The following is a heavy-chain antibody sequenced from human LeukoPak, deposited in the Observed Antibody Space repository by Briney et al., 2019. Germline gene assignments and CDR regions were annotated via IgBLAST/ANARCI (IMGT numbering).Heavy chain of an antibody. Sequence: PGGSLRLSCAASGFTFSSYEMNWVRQAPGKGLERVSYISSSGSTIYYADSVKGRFTISRDNSKYTLSLQMNSLRTEDTAVYYCAKVDNWKYGHHDFWGQGTLVTVSS. CDR3: AKVDNWKYGHHDF. CDR1: GFTFSSYE. D-gene: IGHD1-1*01. V-gene: IGHV3-48*03. CDR2: ISSSGSTI. J-gene: IGHJ4*02.